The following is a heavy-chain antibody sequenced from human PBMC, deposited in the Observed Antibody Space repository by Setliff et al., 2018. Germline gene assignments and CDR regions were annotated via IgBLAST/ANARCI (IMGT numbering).Heavy chain of an antibody. D-gene: IGHD2-8*01. J-gene: IGHJ4*02. CDR3: IMNMVRPVTGLDC. Sequence: ASVKVSCKASGYTFTSYGVHWVRQAPGQRLEWMGWINAGNGDTKFSQKFQDTITMTADTSASTAYMELSSLSSEDTAVYYCIMNMVRPVTGLDCWGPGTLVTVSS. V-gene: IGHV1-3*01. CDR2: INAGNGDT. CDR1: GYTFTSYG.